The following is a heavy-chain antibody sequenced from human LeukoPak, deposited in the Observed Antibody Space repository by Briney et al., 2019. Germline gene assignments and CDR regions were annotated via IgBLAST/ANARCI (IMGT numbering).Heavy chain of an antibody. Sequence: GGSLRLSCAASGFTFSRYNMNWVRQAPGKGLEWVSSISSSSTYTNYADSLKGRFTISRDNAENSLYLQMNSLRAEDTAVYYCARGRRGYCSGGSCYWFDPWGQGTLVTVSS. V-gene: IGHV3-21*01. CDR1: GFTFSRYN. J-gene: IGHJ5*02. CDR3: ARGRRGYCSGGSCYWFDP. CDR2: ISSSSTYT. D-gene: IGHD2-15*01.